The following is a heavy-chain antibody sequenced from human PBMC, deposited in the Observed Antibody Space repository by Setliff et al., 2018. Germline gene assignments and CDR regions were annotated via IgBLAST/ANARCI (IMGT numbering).Heavy chain of an antibody. CDR2: IYHSGST. D-gene: IGHD3-22*01. J-gene: IGHJ4*02. CDR1: GYSISSGYY. Sequence: SETLSLTCAVSGYSISSGYYWGWIRQPPGKGLEWIGSIYHSGSTYYNPSLKSRVTISVDTSKNQFSLKLSSVTAADTAVYYCARQPEGGYYDSSGYYGMAPYYFDYWGQGTLVTVSS. CDR3: ARQPEGGYYDSSGYYGMAPYYFDY. V-gene: IGHV4-38-2*01.